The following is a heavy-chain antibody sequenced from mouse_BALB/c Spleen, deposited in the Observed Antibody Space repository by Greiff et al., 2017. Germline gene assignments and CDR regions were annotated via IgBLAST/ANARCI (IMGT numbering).Heavy chain of an antibody. Sequence: VMLVESGPGLVAPSQSLSITCTVSGFSLTSYGVHWVRQPPGKGLEWLGVIWAGGSTNYNSALMSRLSISKDNSKSQVFLKMNSLQTDDTAMYYCARGDYGNLHYFDYWGQGTTLTVSS. CDR3: ARGDYGNLHYFDY. V-gene: IGHV2-9*02. CDR1: GFSLTSYG. D-gene: IGHD2-1*01. J-gene: IGHJ2*01. CDR2: IWAGGST.